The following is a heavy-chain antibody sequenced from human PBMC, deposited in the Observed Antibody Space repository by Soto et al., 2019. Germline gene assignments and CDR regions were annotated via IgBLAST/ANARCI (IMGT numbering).Heavy chain of an antibody. V-gene: IGHV4-34*01. CDR2: INHSGST. CDR1: GGSFSGYY. D-gene: IGHD5-12*01. J-gene: IGHJ5*02. CDR3: ARGPKEWLRFSDWFDP. Sequence: QVQLQQWGEGLLKPSETLSLTCAVYGGSFSGYYWSWIRQPPGKGLEWIGEINHSGSTNYNPSLKSRVTISVDTSKNQFSLKLSSVTAADTAVYYCARGPKEWLRFSDWFDPWGQGTLVTVSS.